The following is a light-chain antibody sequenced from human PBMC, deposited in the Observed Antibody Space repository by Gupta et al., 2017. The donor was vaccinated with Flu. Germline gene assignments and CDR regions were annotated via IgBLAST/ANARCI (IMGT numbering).Light chain of an antibody. CDR2: GVT. J-gene: IGLJ2*01. V-gene: IGLV2-14*03. CDR1: SIDIDSYNY. Sequence: TSIDIDSYNYVSWYQQHPGQAPKLLIYGVTNRPSGVSNRFSASKSGDTASLTISGLQAEDEADYYCSSFITSITLVFGGGTKLTVL. CDR3: SSFITSITLV.